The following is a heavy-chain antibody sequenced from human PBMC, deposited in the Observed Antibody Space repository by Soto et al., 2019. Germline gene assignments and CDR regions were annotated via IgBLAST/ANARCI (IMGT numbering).Heavy chain of an antibody. CDR3: AAEYGANSA. CDR2: IIPILGIA. D-gene: IGHD4-17*01. J-gene: IGHJ4*02. CDR1: GGTFSSYT. V-gene: IGHV1-69*02. Sequence: QVQLVQSGAEVKKPGSSVKVSCKASGGTFSSYTINWVRQAPGQGLEWVGRIIPILGIAKNAQKFQGRVTITADKSTSTVYMELSSEDTAVYYCAAEYGANSAWGQGTLVTVSS.